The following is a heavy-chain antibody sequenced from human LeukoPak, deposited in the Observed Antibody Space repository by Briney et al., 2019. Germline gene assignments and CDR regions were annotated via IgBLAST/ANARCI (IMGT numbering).Heavy chain of an antibody. J-gene: IGHJ5*02. V-gene: IGHV3-23*01. D-gene: IGHD2-2*01. CDR1: GFTFSSYA. Sequence: GGSLRLSCAASGFTFSSYAMSWVCQAPGKGLEWVSAISGSGGSTYYADSVKGRFTISRDNSKNTLYLQMNSLRAEDTAVYYCAKAALDCSSTSCLSEAWFDPWGQGTLVTVSS. CDR2: ISGSGGST. CDR3: AKAALDCSSTSCLSEAWFDP.